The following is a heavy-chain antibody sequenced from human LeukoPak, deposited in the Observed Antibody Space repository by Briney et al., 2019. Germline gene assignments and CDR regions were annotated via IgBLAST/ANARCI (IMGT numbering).Heavy chain of an antibody. CDR3: ARSGYDGFDY. CDR1: GGSISSGGYY. D-gene: IGHD5-12*01. V-gene: IGHV4-31*03. Sequence: SQTLSLTCTVSGGSISSGGYYWSWIRQHPGKGLEWIGYIYYSGSTYYNPSLKSRVTISVDTSKYQFSLKLSSVTAADTAVYYCARSGYDGFDYWGQGTLVTVSS. CDR2: IYYSGST. J-gene: IGHJ4*02.